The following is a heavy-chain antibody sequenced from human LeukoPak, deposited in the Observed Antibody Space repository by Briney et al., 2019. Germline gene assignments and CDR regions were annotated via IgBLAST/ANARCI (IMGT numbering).Heavy chain of an antibody. J-gene: IGHJ4*02. CDR3: ARDRTGNNDFWSGYTTFFDY. CDR1: RFPFTSYW. D-gene: IGHD3-3*01. Sequence: GSLRLSFAASRFPFTSYWMSWVRPAPGKGVEWVAKINKDGREKNYLDSVKGRFTISRDNAKNSLYLQMNSLRAEDTAVYYCARDRTGNNDFWSGYTTFFDYWGQGTLVTVSS. V-gene: IGHV3-7*01. CDR2: INKDGREK.